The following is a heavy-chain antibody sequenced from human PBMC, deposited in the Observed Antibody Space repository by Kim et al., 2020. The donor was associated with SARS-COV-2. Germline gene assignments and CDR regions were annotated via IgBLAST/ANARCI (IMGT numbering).Heavy chain of an antibody. CDR3: ATVVFYYDAGYFKN. D-gene: IGHD3-22*01. Sequence: TDSGKGRPIISRDHSKNTLYLQMKSLRAEDTAVYYCATVVFYYDAGYFKNWGQGTLVIVSS. V-gene: IGHV3-66*01. J-gene: IGHJ1*01.